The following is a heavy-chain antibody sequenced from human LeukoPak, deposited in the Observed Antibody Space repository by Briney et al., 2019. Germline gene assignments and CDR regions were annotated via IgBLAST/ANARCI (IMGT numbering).Heavy chain of an antibody. CDR1: GGSISSGSYY. J-gene: IGHJ5*02. CDR3: TRALCINGVCEWFDP. CDR2: IYTSWST. V-gene: IGHV4-61*02. Sequence: SETLSLTCTVSGGSISSGSYYWSWIRQPAGKGLEWIGRIYTSWSTNYNPSLKSRVTISVDTSKNQFSLKLSSVTAADTAVYYCTRALCINGVCEWFDPWGQGTLVTVSS. D-gene: IGHD2-8*01.